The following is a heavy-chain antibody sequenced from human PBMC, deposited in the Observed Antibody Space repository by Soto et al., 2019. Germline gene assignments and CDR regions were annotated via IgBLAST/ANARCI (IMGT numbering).Heavy chain of an antibody. CDR3: ARVYYYDSSGYRD. CDR1: GYTFNKYA. CDR2: INAGNGNT. V-gene: IGHV1-3*01. D-gene: IGHD3-22*01. J-gene: IGHJ4*02. Sequence: ASVKVSCKASGYTFNKYAMQWVRQAPGQRLEWMGWINAGNGNTKYSQKFQGRVTITTDTSTSTAYMELSSLRSEDTAVYYCARVYYYDSSGYRDWGQGTLVTVSS.